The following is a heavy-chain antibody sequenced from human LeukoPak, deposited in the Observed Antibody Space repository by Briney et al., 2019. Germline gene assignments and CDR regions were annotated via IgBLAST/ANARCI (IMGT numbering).Heavy chain of an antibody. CDR3: ATYFFTSGSSPGDYFDY. V-gene: IGHV4-39*02. J-gene: IGHJ4*02. Sequence: SETLSLTCSVSGDSITTSRYSWGWIRQPPGKGLEWIATIYYSGNTYYNPSLKSRLTISVDTSKNHFSLKMSSVTAADTAVYYCATYFFTSGSSPGDYFDYWGQGILVTVSS. CDR2: IYYSGNT. D-gene: IGHD3-10*01. CDR1: GDSITTSRYS.